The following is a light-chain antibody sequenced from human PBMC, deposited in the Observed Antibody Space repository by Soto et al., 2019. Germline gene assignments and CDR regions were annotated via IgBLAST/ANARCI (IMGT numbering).Light chain of an antibody. CDR1: QSVGRT. Sequence: EIVMTQSPATLSVSPGERATLFCRASQSVGRTLAWYQQKPGQSPRLLVYGASTRANGTPARFSGSGSGTEFTLTISSLQSEDFAVYYCQQYNNWPPITFGQGTRLEIK. CDR3: QQYNNWPPIT. CDR2: GAS. J-gene: IGKJ5*01. V-gene: IGKV3-15*01.